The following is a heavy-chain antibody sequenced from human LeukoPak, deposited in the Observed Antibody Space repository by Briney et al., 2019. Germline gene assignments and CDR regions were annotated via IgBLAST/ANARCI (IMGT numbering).Heavy chain of an antibody. D-gene: IGHD5-12*01. Sequence: GGSLRLSCAASGFTVSSSYMTWVRQAPGKGLEWVSVIYSGGTTYYADSVKGRFTISRHNSKNTLYLQMNSLRGEDTAVYYCTRGSGGYLAPFDYWGQGTLVTVSS. J-gene: IGHJ4*02. CDR3: TRGSGGYLAPFDY. CDR1: GFTVSSSY. CDR2: IYSGGTT. V-gene: IGHV3-53*04.